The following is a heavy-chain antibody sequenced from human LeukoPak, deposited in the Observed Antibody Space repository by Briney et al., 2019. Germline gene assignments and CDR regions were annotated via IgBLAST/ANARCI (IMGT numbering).Heavy chain of an antibody. J-gene: IGHJ4*02. V-gene: IGHV4-59*01. CDR1: GGSISSYY. Sequence: SKTLSLTCSVSGGSISSYYWSWIRQPPGKGLEWIGYIHYSGSTNYNPSLKSRVTISVDTSKNRFSLKLSSVTAADTAVYYCARSLYGSGNSFDYWGQGTLVTVSS. CDR2: IHYSGST. D-gene: IGHD3-10*01. CDR3: ARSLYGSGNSFDY.